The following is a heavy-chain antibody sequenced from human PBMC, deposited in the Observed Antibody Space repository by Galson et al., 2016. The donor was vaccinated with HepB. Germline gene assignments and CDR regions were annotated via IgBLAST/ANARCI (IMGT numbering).Heavy chain of an antibody. V-gene: IGHV3-30-3*01. D-gene: IGHD1-14*01. J-gene: IGHJ6*01. CDR2: ILYDGINK. CDR3: ARTSDHVYYGMDV. CDR1: GSTFSSYV. Sequence: TLRLSCGASGSTFSSYVMHWFRQAPGKGVAWVAIILYDGINKYHADSVKGRFTISRDNSKNMLYLQMNSLRAEDTAVYYCARTSDHVYYGMDVRGQGTTVTVSS.